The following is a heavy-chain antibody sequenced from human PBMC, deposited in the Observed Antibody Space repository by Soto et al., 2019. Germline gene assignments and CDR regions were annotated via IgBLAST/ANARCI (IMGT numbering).Heavy chain of an antibody. V-gene: IGHV3-23*01. Sequence: LRLSCAASGFTLGRYGMSWVRQAPGKGLGWVSAVSPNGQGIYYADSVRGRFTISRDFSKNTVFLHMDSLRAEDTAVYYCAKDRDYPRDYFHYWGQGTLVTVSS. CDR2: VSPNGQGI. CDR3: AKDRDYPRDYFHY. J-gene: IGHJ4*02. CDR1: GFTLGRYG. D-gene: IGHD3-10*01.